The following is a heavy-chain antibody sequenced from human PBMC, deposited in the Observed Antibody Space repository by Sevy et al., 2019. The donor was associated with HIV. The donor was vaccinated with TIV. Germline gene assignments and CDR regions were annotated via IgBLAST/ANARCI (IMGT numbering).Heavy chain of an antibody. J-gene: IGHJ4*02. V-gene: IGHV3-21*01. D-gene: IGHD3-22*01. CDR3: ARSYYDASGYSTFDY. CDR1: GFTFSSHS. Sequence: GGSLRLSCAASGFTFSSHSMSWVRQAPGKGLEWVSSLSSSSTYIFHADSVKGRFTIPRDNAKNSLYLQMNSLRAEDTAVYYCARSYYDASGYSTFDYWGQGTLVTVSS. CDR2: LSSSSTYI.